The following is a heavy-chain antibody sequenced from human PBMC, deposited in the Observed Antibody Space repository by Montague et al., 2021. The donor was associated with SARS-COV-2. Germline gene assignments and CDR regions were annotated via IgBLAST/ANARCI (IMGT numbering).Heavy chain of an antibody. CDR2: TYYRYKWYN. V-gene: IGHV6-1*01. Sequence: CAISGDSVAGHRPGSEEHRQELSRDLEWVGSTYYRYKWYNDYAVSVKSRITINPDTSKNQFSLQLNSVTPEDTAVYYCARGGWGAPGTVRLFDYWGQGTL. D-gene: IGHD6-13*01. CDR3: ARGGWGAPGTVRLFDY. CDR1: GDSVAGHRPG. J-gene: IGHJ4*02.